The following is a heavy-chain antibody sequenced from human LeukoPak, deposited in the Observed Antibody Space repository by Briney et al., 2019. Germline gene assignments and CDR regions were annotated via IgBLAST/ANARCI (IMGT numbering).Heavy chain of an antibody. D-gene: IGHD1-26*01. CDR2: ISSSSSTI. CDR3: ARLNVGGSYGY. J-gene: IGHJ4*02. V-gene: IGHV3-48*04. Sequence: GGPLRLSWASSGFTSSSYSMNWVRQAPGKGLEWVSYISSSSSTIYYADSVKGRFTISRDNAKNSLYLQMNSLRAEDTAVYYCARLNVGGSYGYWGQGTLVTVSS. CDR1: GFTSSSYS.